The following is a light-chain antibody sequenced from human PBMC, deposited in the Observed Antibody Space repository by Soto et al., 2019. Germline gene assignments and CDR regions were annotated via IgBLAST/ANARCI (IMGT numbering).Light chain of an antibody. Sequence: DIVMTQSPDSLAVSLGERAPFNASSSKMFFSSPKNRNSLAWYQQNPGQPPKLLIYWASTRESGVPDRFSGSGSGTDFTLTISSLQAEDVAVYYCQQYYSTPYTFGQGTRLEIK. CDR3: QQYYSTPYT. J-gene: IGKJ5*01. V-gene: IGKV4-1*01. CDR1: KMFFSSPKNRNS. CDR2: WAS.